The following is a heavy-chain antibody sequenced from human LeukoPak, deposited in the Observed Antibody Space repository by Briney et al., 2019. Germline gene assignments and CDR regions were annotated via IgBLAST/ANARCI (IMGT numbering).Heavy chain of an antibody. V-gene: IGHV1-18*01. D-gene: IGHD2-2*02. CDR3: ARGLKTYCSSTSCYTEFDY. CDR2: ISAYNGNT. CDR1: GYTFTSYG. J-gene: IGHJ4*02. Sequence: GASVKVSCKASGYTFTSYGISWVRQAPGQGLEWMGWISAYNGNTNYAQKLQGRVTMTTDTSTSTAYMELRSLRSDDTAVYYCARGLKTYCSSTSCYTEFDYWGQGTLVTVSS.